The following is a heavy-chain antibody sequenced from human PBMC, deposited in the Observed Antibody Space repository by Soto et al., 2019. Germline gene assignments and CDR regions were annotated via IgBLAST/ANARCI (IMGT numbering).Heavy chain of an antibody. J-gene: IGHJ4*02. CDR1: GGTLSDYP. CDR3: ARGLEYCSVATCHQPFDS. Sequence: QVQLVQSGAEVKKPGSSVKVSCKASGGTLSDYPITWVRQAPGQGLEWMGRIIPTLGITNYVQRFQDRLTITADTSTSTAYMELSSLMSEDTAVYFCARGLEYCSVATCHQPFDSWGQGTLVTVSS. CDR2: IIPTLGIT. D-gene: IGHD2-15*01. V-gene: IGHV1-69*02.